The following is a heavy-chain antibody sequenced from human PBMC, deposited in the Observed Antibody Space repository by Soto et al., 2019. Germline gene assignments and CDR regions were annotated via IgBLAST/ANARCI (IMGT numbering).Heavy chain of an antibody. CDR2: INHSGST. J-gene: IGHJ6*02. CDR3: ARMKGYVYYYGMDV. V-gene: IGHV4-34*01. Sequence: PSETLSLTCAVYCGSFSGYYWSWIRQPPGKGLEWIGEINHSGSTNYNPSLKSRVTISVDTSKNQFSLKLSSVTAADTAVYYCARMKGYVYYYGMDVWGQGTTVTVSS. CDR1: CGSFSGYY. D-gene: IGHD5-12*01.